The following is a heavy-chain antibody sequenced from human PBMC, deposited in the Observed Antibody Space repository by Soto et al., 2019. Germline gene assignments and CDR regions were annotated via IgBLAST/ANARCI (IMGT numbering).Heavy chain of an antibody. D-gene: IGHD2-2*01. CDR2: IIPMLPVT. Sequence: QVHLIQSGAEVKKPGSSVKVSCKAAGGTFNTYTLFWVRQAPGHGLEWMGRIIPMLPVTNAAQKFQRRLTLTAHQSTGTASMELTTLTSDDPAVYYCSIGSWSAETFDVWGQGTMVTVSS. V-gene: IGHV1-69*02. CDR1: GGTFNTYT. CDR3: SIGSWSAETFDV. J-gene: IGHJ3*01.